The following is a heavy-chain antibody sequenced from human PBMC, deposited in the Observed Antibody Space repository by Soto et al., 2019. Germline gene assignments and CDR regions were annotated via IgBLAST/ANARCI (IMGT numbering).Heavy chain of an antibody. CDR3: ARDDRAARFLSLPIFDY. J-gene: IGHJ4*02. D-gene: IGHD6-6*01. CDR1: GYTFTGYY. CDR2: INPNSGGT. V-gene: IGHV1-2*04. Sequence: ASVKVSCKASGYTFTGYYMHWVRQAPGQGLEWMGWINPNSGGTNYAQKFQGWVTMTRDTSMSTAYMELSSLRSDDTAVYYCARDDRAARFLSLPIFDYWGQRTLVTGSS.